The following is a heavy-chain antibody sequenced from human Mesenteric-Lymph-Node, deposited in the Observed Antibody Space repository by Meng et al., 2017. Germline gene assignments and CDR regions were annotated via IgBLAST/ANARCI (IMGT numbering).Heavy chain of an antibody. Sequence: EVLLVDAGGCLVQLWGSLVLTCALSGLPFIPSWMGWIRQAPGKGLEWVANIKEDGSDQYYVDSVKGRFTISRDNAKNALYLQMNSLRAEDTALYYCARDPGYGAYDIWGQGTMVTVSS. CDR1: GLPFIPSW. CDR2: IKEDGSDQ. J-gene: IGHJ3*02. CDR3: ARDPGYGAYDI. V-gene: IGHV3-7*01. D-gene: IGHD5-18*01.